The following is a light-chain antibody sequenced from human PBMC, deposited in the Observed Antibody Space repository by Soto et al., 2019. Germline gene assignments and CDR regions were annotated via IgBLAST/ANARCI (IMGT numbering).Light chain of an antibody. CDR3: AAWDDSLKGKV. J-gene: IGLJ2*01. Sequence: QSVLTQPPSASGTPGQRVTISCSGSSSNIGSNTVNWYKQLPGTAPKLLIYSNNHRPSGVTDRFSGSKSGTSAPLAISGLQSEDEADYYCAAWDDSLKGKVFGGGTTLTVL. CDR1: SSNIGSNT. CDR2: SNN. V-gene: IGLV1-44*01.